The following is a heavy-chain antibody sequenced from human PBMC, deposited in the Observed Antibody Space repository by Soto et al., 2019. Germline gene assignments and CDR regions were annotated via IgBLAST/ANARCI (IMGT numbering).Heavy chain of an antibody. D-gene: IGHD2-21*01. Sequence: TLSLNCSVSGAALNSGNDYWSWIRQVPGKGLEWIGHIYVTGAVDYNPSLRDRITISQDTSERQFSLNLRLVTAADTAVYYCARIRIATNNYKWFDHWGQGTLVTVSS. CDR2: IYVTGAV. V-gene: IGHV4-31*03. J-gene: IGHJ5*02. CDR3: ARIRIATNNYKWFDH. CDR1: GAALNSGNDY.